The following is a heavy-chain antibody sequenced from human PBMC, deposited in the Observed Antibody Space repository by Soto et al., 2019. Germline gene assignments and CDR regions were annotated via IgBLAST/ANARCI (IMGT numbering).Heavy chain of an antibody. CDR2: ISGSGGST. CDR3: AKKDCSGGSCYYYYYGMDV. J-gene: IGHJ6*01. Sequence: GGSLRLSCAASGFTFSSYAMSWVRQAPGKGLEWVSAISGSGGSTYYADSVKGRFTISRDNSKNTLYLQMNGLRAEDTAVYYCAKKDCSGGSCYYYYYGMDVWGQGTTVTVSS. V-gene: IGHV3-23*01. D-gene: IGHD2-15*01. CDR1: GFTFSSYA.